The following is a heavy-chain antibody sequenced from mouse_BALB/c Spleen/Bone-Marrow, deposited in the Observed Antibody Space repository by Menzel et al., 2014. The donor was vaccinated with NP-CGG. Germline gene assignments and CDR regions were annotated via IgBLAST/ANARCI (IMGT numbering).Heavy chain of an antibody. CDR1: GYTFTSYD. CDR2: IFPGDGST. D-gene: IGHD2-4*01. V-gene: IGHV1-85*01. Sequence: VMLVESGAELVKPGASVKLSCKASGYTFTSYDINWVRQRPEQGLEWIGWIFPGDGSTKYNEKFKGKATLTTDKSSSXAYMQLSRLTSEDSAVYFCARRVYYDYDGGAWFAYWGQGTLVTVSA. CDR3: ARRVYYDYDGGAWFAY. J-gene: IGHJ3*01.